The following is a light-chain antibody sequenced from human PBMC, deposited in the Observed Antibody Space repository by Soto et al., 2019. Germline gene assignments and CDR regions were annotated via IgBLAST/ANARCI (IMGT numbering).Light chain of an antibody. CDR3: QQYDRYWT. J-gene: IGKJ1*01. V-gene: IGKV1-5*01. CDR1: QSISSW. CDR2: DAS. Sequence: DIQMTQSPSTLSPSVGDRVTLTCRASQSISSWLAWYQQKPGKAPKLLLYDASNLXSGVPSRFSGSGSGTELTLTISSLQPDDFATYYCQQYDRYWTFGQGTKVDIK.